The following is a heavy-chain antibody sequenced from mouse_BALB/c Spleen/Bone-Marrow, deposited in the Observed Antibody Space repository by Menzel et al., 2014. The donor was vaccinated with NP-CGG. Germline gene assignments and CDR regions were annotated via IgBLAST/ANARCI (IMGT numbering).Heavy chain of an antibody. Sequence: EVLLVEPGGGLVQPGGSRILPCAASGFTFSSFGMHWVRQSPEMGLEVVAYISSSSSSIYNAVAKKGQFTISRDNPKNTLFLQMTSLRSEDTAMYYCESRAYWGQGTLVTVSA. V-gene: IGHV5-17*02. CDR2: ISSSSSSI. CDR3: ESRAY. J-gene: IGHJ3*01. CDR1: GFTFSSFG.